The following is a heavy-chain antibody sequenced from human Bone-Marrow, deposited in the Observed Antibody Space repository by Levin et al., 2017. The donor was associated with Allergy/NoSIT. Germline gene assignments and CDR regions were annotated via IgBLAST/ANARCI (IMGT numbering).Heavy chain of an antibody. V-gene: IGHV4-39*01. CDR3: ARQVSRQWPAEMDY. CDR1: GGSISSSSYY. CDR2: IYYSWST. D-gene: IGHD6-19*01. J-gene: IGHJ4*02. Sequence: GSLRLSCTVSGGSISSSSYYWGWIRQPPGKGLEWIGSIYYSWSTYYNPSLKSRVTLSVDSSKKHFSLNLRSVTAADTAVYFCARQVSRQWPAEMDYWGQGTLVTVSS.